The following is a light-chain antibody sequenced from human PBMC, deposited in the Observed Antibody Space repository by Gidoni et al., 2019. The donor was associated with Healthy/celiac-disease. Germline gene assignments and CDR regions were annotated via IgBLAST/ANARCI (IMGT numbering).Light chain of an antibody. CDR3: QQYDNLELT. V-gene: IGKV1-33*01. CDR1: QDISNY. Sequence: DIQMTQSPSSLSASVGDRVTITCHASQDISNYLNWYQQKPGKAPKLLIYDASNLETGVQSRFSGSGSGTDFTFTISSLQPEDIATYYCQQYDNLELTFGGGTKVEIK. CDR2: DAS. J-gene: IGKJ4*01.